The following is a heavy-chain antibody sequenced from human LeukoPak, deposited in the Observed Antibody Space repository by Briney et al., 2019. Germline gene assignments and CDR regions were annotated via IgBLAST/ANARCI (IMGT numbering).Heavy chain of an antibody. CDR1: GFSFSTYA. V-gene: IGHV3-30*04. Sequence: GGSLRLSCAASGFSFSTYAMHWVRQPPGKGLKWMTIISNDGNKKYHADFVKGRFTISRDNSKNTLYLQMNSLRAEDTAVYYCAKDVSSSGWYGDYYYYMDVWGKGTTVTVSS. CDR3: AKDVSSSGWYGDYYYYMDV. CDR2: ISNDGNKK. J-gene: IGHJ6*03. D-gene: IGHD6-19*01.